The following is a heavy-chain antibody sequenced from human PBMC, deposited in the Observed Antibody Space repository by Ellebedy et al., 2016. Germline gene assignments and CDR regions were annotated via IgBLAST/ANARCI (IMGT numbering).Heavy chain of an antibody. V-gene: IGHV1-2*04. J-gene: IGHJ6*02. CDR1: GYTFTGYY. CDR2: INPNSGGT. CDR3: ARGSVTTSDWYYYYGMDV. D-gene: IGHD4-17*01. Sequence: ASVKVSCKASGYTFTGYYMHWVRQAPGQGLEWMGWINPNSGGTNYAQKFQGWVTMTRDTSISTAYMELSRLRSDDTAVYYCARGSVTTSDWYYYYGMDVWGQGTTVTVSS.